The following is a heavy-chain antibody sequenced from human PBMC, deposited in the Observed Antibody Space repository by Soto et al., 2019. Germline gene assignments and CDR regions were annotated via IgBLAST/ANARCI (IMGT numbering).Heavy chain of an antibody. D-gene: IGHD6-6*01. J-gene: IGHJ6*03. CDR2: IYYSGST. V-gene: IGHV4-59*01. CDR1: GGSTSSSY. Sequence: PSETLSLTCTVSGGSTSSSYWSWIRQPPGKGLEWIGYIYYSGSTNYNPSLKSRVTISVDTSKNQFSLKLSSVTAADTAVYYCARAIAADYYYHYMDVWGKGTTVT. CDR3: ARAIAADYYYHYMDV.